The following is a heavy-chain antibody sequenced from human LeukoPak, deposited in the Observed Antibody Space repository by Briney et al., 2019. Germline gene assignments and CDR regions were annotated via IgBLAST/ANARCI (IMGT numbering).Heavy chain of an antibody. CDR1: GYTFTSYG. Sequence: ASVTVSCKASGYTFTSYGISWVRQAPGQGLEWMGWISAYNGNTNYAQKLQGRVTMTTDTSTSTAYMELRSLRSDDTAVYYCARDSIGGLELLLNYYYYYMDVWGKGTTVTVSS. CDR3: ARDSIGGLELLLNYYYYYMDV. D-gene: IGHD1-26*01. CDR2: ISAYNGNT. J-gene: IGHJ6*03. V-gene: IGHV1-18*01.